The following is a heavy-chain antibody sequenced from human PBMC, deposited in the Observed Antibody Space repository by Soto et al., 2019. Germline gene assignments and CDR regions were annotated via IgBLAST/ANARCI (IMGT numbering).Heavy chain of an antibody. CDR1: GFTVSSNY. CDR2: IYSGGST. CDR3: ARRYYDILTGYPMLDY. V-gene: IGHV3-66*01. D-gene: IGHD3-9*01. Sequence: EVQLVESGGGLVQPGGSLRLSCAASGFTVSSNYMSWVRQAPGKGLEWVSVIYSGGSTYYADSVKGRFTISRDNSKNTLYLQMNSLIAEDTAVYYCARRYYDILTGYPMLDYWGQGTLVTVAS. J-gene: IGHJ4*02.